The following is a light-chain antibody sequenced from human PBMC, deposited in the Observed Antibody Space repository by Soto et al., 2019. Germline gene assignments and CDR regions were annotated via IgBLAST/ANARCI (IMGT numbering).Light chain of an antibody. CDR3: QQYNAYSQA. J-gene: IGKJ1*01. CDR2: LAS. V-gene: IGKV1-5*03. Sequence: DIQMTQSPSTLSASVGERVTITCRASESVSSWFAWYQQKPGRTPKLLIYLASTLETGVPSRFRDSGSGKEFTLTISSLQTDDFATYNCQQYNAYSQAFGQGIKVEIK. CDR1: ESVSSW.